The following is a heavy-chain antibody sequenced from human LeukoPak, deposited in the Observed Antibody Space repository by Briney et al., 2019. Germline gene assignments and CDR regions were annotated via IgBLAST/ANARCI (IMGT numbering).Heavy chain of an antibody. CDR2: IWYDGSNK. CDR3: AKFGVPANYYYYMDV. CDR1: GFTFSSYG. J-gene: IGHJ6*03. V-gene: IGHV3-33*06. D-gene: IGHD3-16*01. Sequence: GGSLRLSCAASGFTFSSYGMHWVRQAPGKGLEWVAVIWYDGSNKYYADSVKGRFTISRDNSKNTLYLQMSSLRAEDTAVYYCAKFGVPANYYYYMDVWGKGTTVTVSS.